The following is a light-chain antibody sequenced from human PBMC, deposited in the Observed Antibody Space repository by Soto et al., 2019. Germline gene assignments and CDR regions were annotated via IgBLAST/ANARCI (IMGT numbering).Light chain of an antibody. V-gene: IGKV3D-20*01. CDR3: QQFWT. CDR1: HSVSSSY. Sequence: EITLTLSPGTLSLSPGESATLSCGASHSVSSSYLAWYQQKPGLAPRLLIYDASSRATGIPDRFSGSGSGTDFTLTISRLEPEDFAVYYCQQFWTFGQGTKVDIK. CDR2: DAS. J-gene: IGKJ1*01.